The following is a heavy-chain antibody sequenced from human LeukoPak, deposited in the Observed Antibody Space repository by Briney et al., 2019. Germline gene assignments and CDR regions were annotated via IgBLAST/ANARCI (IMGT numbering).Heavy chain of an antibody. CDR1: GFTFSSYA. V-gene: IGHV3-30-3*01. CDR3: ARVTYSGSYGDY. CDR2: ISYDGSNK. J-gene: IGHJ4*02. Sequence: GGSLRLSCAASGFTFSSYAMHWVRQAPGKGLEWVAVISYDGSNKYYADSVKGRFTVSRDNSKNTLYLQMNSLRAEDTAVYYCARVTYSGSYGDYWGQGTLVTVSS. D-gene: IGHD1-26*01.